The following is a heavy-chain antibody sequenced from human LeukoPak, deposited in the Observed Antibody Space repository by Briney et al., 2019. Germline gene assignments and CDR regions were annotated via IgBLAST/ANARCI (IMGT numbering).Heavy chain of an antibody. CDR3: ARGLRAAAAPYNWFDP. V-gene: IGHV3-21*01. CDR1: GFTFSSYS. CDR2: IGSSSSYI. Sequence: GGSLRLSCAASGFTFSSYSMNWVRQAPGKGLEWVSSIGSSSSYIYYADSVKGRFTISRDNAKNSLYLQMNSLRAEDTAVYYCARGLRAAAAPYNWFDPWGQGTLVTVSS. J-gene: IGHJ5*02. D-gene: IGHD6-13*01.